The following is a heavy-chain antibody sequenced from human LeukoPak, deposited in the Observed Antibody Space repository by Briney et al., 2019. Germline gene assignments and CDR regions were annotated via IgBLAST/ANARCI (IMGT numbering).Heavy chain of an antibody. CDR2: ISSSSSYI. CDR1: GFTFSSYS. V-gene: IGHV3-21*01. J-gene: IGHJ4*02. Sequence: GGSLRLSCAASGFTFSSYSMNWVRQAPGKGLRWASPISSSSSYIYYADSVKGRFTISRDNAKNSLYLQMNSLRAEDTAVYYCARMSQGRLGYSSAHSDYWGQGTLVTVSS. CDR3: ARMSQGRLGYSSAHSDY. D-gene: IGHD6-25*01.